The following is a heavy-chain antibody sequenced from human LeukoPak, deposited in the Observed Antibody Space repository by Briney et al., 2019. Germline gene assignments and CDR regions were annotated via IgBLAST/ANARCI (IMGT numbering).Heavy chain of an antibody. D-gene: IGHD4-11*01. V-gene: IGHV3-23*01. CDR1: GFTFGTYA. J-gene: IGHJ4*02. CDR2: ISGSGGTS. CDR3: AKDLQSWPTFIDY. Sequence: GGSLRLSCAASGFTFGTYAMSWVRQAPGKGLEWVSAISGSGGTSYYADSVKGRFTISRDNSKNTLYLQMNSLRAEDTAVYYCAKDLQSWPTFIDYLGQGTLVTVSS.